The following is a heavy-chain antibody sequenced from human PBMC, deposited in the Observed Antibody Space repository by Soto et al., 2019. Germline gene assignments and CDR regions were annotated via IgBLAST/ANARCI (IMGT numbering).Heavy chain of an antibody. CDR2: INAVNGNT. CDR3: ASLGRDIVATIVY. D-gene: IGHD5-12*01. CDR1: GYTFTSYA. Sequence: QVQLVQSGAEVKKPGASVKVSCKSSGYTFTSYAMHWVRQAPGQRLEWMGWINAVNGNTKYSQKFQGRVTITRDTAASTAYMELSSLRSEDTAVYYCASLGRDIVATIVYWGQGTLVTVSS. J-gene: IGHJ4*02. V-gene: IGHV1-3*01.